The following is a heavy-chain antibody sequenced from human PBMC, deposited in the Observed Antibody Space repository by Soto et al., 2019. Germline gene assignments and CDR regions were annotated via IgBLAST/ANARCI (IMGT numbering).Heavy chain of an antibody. J-gene: IGHJ5*02. Sequence: SETLSLTCTVSGGSISSRGYYWGWIRQPPGKGLEWIGTIYYSGSTYYNPSLKSRVTISRDNSKNTLYLQMSSLRAEDTAVYYCVKDEAASGFGPWGQGTLVTVSS. CDR2: IYYSGST. V-gene: IGHV4-39*02. D-gene: IGHD3-22*01. CDR1: GGSISSRGYY. CDR3: VKDEAASGFGP.